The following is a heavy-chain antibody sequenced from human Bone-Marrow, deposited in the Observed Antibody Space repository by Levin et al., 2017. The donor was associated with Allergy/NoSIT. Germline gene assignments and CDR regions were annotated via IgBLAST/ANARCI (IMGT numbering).Heavy chain of an antibody. V-gene: IGHV5-51*01. J-gene: IGHJ3*02. CDR3: ARQGGSPKDAFDI. CDR1: GYSFITHW. CDR2: IYPGDSDT. Sequence: PGASVKVSCKGSGYSFITHWIAWVRQLPGKGLECMGIIYPGDSDTRYSPSFQGQVTISADKSISTAFLQWSSLKASDTAMYYCARQGGSPKDAFDIWGQGTMVSVSS. D-gene: IGHD5-12*01.